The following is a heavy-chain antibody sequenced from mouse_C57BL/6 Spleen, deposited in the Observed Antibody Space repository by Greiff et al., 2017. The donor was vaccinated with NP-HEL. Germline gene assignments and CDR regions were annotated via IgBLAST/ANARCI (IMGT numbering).Heavy chain of an antibody. CDR3: ARYPPFYDMDY. Sequence: VQLQQSGTELVKPGASVKLSCKASGYTFTSYWMHWVKQRPGQGLEWIGNINPSNGGTNYNEKFKSKATLTVDKSSSTAYMQLSSLTSVDSAVYYCARYPPFYDMDYWSQGTSVTVAS. CDR2: INPSNGGT. J-gene: IGHJ4*01. CDR1: GYTFTSYW. V-gene: IGHV1-53*01.